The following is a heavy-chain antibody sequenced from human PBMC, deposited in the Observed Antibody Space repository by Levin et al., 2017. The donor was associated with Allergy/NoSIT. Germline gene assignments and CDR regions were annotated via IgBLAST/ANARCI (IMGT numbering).Heavy chain of an antibody. CDR3: ARAKYSSGWEGVAYYYYYMDV. CDR1: GGSISSYY. Sequence: PSETLSLTCTVSGGSISSYYWSWIRQPPGKGLEWIGYIYYSGSTNYNPSLKSRVTISVDTSKNQFSLKLSSVTAADTAVYYCARAKYSSGWEGVAYYYYYMDVWGKGTTVTVSS. V-gene: IGHV4-59*01. J-gene: IGHJ6*03. CDR2: IYYSGST. D-gene: IGHD6-19*01.